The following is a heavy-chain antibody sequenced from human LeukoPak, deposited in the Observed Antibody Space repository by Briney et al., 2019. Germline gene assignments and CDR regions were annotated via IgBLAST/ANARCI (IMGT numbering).Heavy chain of an antibody. CDR1: GGSIGSSSYY. D-gene: IGHD6-13*01. Sequence: SSETLSLTCTVSGGSIGSSSYYWGWIRQPPGKGLEWIGSIYYSGSTYYNPSLKSRVTISVDTSKNQFSLKLSSVTAADTAVYYCASIAAAGTPRDYWGQGTRVTVSS. CDR2: IYYSGST. V-gene: IGHV4-39*07. CDR3: ASIAAAGTPRDY. J-gene: IGHJ4*02.